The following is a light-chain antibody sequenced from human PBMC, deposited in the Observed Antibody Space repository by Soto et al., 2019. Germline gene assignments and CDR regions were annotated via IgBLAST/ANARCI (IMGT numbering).Light chain of an antibody. CDR3: QQRSNWLT. V-gene: IGKV3-11*01. J-gene: IGKJ5*01. Sequence: IVLTQSPATLSLSPGKIATLSCRASQNISNFLIWYQQQPGQAPRLLIYDASNRATGIPARFSGSGSGTDFTLTISSLEPEDFAVYYCQQRSNWLTFGQGTRLEI. CDR2: DAS. CDR1: QNISNF.